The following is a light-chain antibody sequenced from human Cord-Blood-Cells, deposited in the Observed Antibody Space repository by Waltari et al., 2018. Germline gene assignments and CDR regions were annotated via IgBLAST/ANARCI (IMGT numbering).Light chain of an antibody. V-gene: IGLV2-14*03. CDR2: DVS. CDR3: SSYTSSSTLV. J-gene: IGLJ1*01. CDR1: RSDVGGYKH. Sequence: QSALTQPASVSGSPGQSITISCTGTRSDVGGYKHVSWYQQHPGKAPKLMIYDVSNRPSGVSNRFSGSKSGNTASLTISGLQAEDEADYYCSSYTSSSTLVFGTGTKVTVL.